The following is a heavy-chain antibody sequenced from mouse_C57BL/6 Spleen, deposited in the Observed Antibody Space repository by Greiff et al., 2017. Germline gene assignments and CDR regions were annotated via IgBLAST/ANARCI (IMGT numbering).Heavy chain of an antibody. J-gene: IGHJ4*01. CDR1: GYTFTSYW. V-gene: IGHV1-72*01. D-gene: IGHD1-1*01. Sequence: QVQLKQPGAELVKPGASVKLSCKASGYTFTSYWMHWVKQRPGRGLEWIGRIDPNSGGTKYNEKFKSKATLTVDKPSSTAYMQLNSLTSEDSAVYYCAREGYYYGSSRQDYAMDYWGQGTSVTVSS. CDR3: AREGYYYGSSRQDYAMDY. CDR2: IDPNSGGT.